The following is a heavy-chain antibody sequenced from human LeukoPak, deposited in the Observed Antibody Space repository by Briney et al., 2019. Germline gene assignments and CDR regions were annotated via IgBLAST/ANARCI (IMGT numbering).Heavy chain of an antibody. D-gene: IGHD2-2*01. CDR1: GFTFSSYG. CDR2: ISYDGSNK. J-gene: IGHJ3*02. CDR3: ARGGSSLYAFDI. V-gene: IGHV3-30*03. Sequence: GGSLRLSCAASGFTFSSYGMHWVRQAPGKGLEWVAVISYDGSNKYYADSVKGRFTISRDNSKNTLYLQMNSLRAEDTAVYYCARGGSSLYAFDIWGQGTMVTVSS.